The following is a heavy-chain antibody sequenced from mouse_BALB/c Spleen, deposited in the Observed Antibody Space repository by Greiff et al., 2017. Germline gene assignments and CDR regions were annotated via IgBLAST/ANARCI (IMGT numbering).Heavy chain of an antibody. D-gene: IGHD2-13*01. CDR3: ARRDYSYAMDY. V-gene: IGHV1S56*01. Sequence: QVQLKQSGPELVKPGASVRISCKASGYTFTSYYIHWVKQRPGQGLEWIGWIYPGNVNTKYNEKFKGKATLTADKSSSTAYMQLSSLTSEDSAVYFCARRDYSYAMDYWGQGTSVTVSS. CDR2: IYPGNVNT. CDR1: GYTFTSYY. J-gene: IGHJ4*01.